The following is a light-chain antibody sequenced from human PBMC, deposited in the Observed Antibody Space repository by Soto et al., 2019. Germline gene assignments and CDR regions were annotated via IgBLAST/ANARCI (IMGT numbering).Light chain of an antibody. CDR3: QQYNDWPRT. CDR1: QSVSSN. J-gene: IGKJ1*01. V-gene: IGKV3-15*01. Sequence: DIVMTQSPATFSVSPGERATLSCRASQSVSSNLAWYQQKPGQAPRLLIYGASTRATGIPARFSGSGSGTEFTLTISSLQSEDFAVYYCQQYNDWPRTFGQGTKVDIK. CDR2: GAS.